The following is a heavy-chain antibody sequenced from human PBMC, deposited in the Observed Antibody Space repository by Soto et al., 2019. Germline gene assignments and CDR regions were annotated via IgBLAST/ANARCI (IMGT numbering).Heavy chain of an antibody. CDR1: GFTFSSYG. CDR3: AGDFLAGYSSSWYKGLYYYYYGMDV. Sequence: QVQLVESGGGVVQPGRSLRLSCAASGFTFSSYGMHWVRQAPGKGLEWVAVIWYDGSNKYYADSVKGRLTISRDNSKNTLYLQMNSLRAEDTAVYYCAGDFLAGYSSSWYKGLYYYYYGMDVWGQGTTVTVSS. CDR2: IWYDGSNK. V-gene: IGHV3-33*01. D-gene: IGHD6-13*01. J-gene: IGHJ6*02.